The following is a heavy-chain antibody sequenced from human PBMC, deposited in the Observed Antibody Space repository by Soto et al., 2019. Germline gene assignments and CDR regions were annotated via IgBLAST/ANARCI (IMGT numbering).Heavy chain of an antibody. CDR3: ARDFGEWESPTGFDY. CDR2: IIPIFSTA. V-gene: IGHV1-69*06. CDR1: GGTFSSYA. J-gene: IGHJ4*02. Sequence: QVQLVQSGAEVKKPGSSVKVSCKASGGTFSSYAISWVRQAPGQGREWMGGIIPIFSTANYAQKFQGRVTITADKYTSTAYMELSSLRSEDTAVYYCARDFGEWESPTGFDYWGQGTLVTVSS. D-gene: IGHD3-10*01.